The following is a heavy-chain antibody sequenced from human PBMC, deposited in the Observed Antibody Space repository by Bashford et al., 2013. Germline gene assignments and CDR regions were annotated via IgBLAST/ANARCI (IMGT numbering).Heavy chain of an antibody. V-gene: IGHV3-23*01. CDR3: AKTSGGTLGYFDN. D-gene: IGHD2-15*01. J-gene: IGHJ4*02. Sequence: VRQAPGKGLEWVSAISGSGGSTYYADSVKGRFTISRDNSKNTLFLQMNSLRVGDTAVYYCAKTSGGTLGYFDNWGQGTLVTVSS. CDR2: ISGSGGST.